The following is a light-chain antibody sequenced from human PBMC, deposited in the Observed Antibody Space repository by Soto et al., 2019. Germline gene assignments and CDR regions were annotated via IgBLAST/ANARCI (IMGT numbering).Light chain of an antibody. CDR2: KAS. CDR1: QSISSW. Sequence: DIQMTQSPSTLSASVGDRVTITCRASQSISSWLAWYQQKPGKAPKLLIYKASSLESGAPSRFSGSGSGTEFTLTISSLQPDDFATYYCQQYKTYETFGQGTKVDSK. CDR3: QQYKTYET. V-gene: IGKV1-5*03. J-gene: IGKJ1*01.